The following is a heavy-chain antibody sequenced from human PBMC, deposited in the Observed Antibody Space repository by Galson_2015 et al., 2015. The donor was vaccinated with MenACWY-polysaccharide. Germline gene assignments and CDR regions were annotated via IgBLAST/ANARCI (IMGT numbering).Heavy chain of an antibody. CDR1: GFTFTDYA. CDR3: TKDSPLRGLTKFYYGMDV. V-gene: IGHV3-30*18. Sequence: SLRLSCAVYGFTFTDYAMHWVRQAPGKGLDWVAVISYDGSKQYYADSVKGRVTVSRDDSKNTVYLQMNSPRPDDTAVYFCTKDSPLRGLTKFYYGMDVWGQGTTVIVSS. J-gene: IGHJ6*02. CDR2: ISYDGSKQ.